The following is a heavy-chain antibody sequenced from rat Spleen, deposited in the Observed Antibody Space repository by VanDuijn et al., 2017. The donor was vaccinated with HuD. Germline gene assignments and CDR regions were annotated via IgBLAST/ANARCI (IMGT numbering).Heavy chain of an antibody. D-gene: IGHD1-7*01. CDR3: TRDHRDYFDY. V-gene: IGHV5-31*01. CDR1: GFTFSRYW. Sequence: EVQLVETGGGVVQPGKSLKLSCVASGFTFSRYWLTWIRQAPGKGLEWVASILRTGENTYYSDSVKGRFTISRDNTKTTLYLQMDSLRSEDTATYYCTRDHRDYFDYWGQGVMVTVSS. CDR2: ILRTGENT. J-gene: IGHJ2*01.